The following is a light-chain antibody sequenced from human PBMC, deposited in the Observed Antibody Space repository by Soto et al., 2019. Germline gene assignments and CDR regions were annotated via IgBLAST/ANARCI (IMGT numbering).Light chain of an antibody. Sequence: EIVLTQSPCTLSLSPLERSTLSCRASQSVSNNYLAWYQQKPGQAPRLLIYGASNRATGIPDRFSGSGSGTDFTPTISRLEPEDFAVYYCQQYGSSGTFGQGTKVDIK. J-gene: IGKJ1*01. CDR1: QSVSNNY. V-gene: IGKV3-20*01. CDR2: GAS. CDR3: QQYGSSGT.